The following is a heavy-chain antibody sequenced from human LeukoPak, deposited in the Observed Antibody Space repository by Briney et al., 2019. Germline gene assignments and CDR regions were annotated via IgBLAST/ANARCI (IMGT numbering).Heavy chain of an antibody. J-gene: IGHJ4*02. CDR1: GFTFSSYW. Sequence: PGGSLRLSCAASGFTFSSYWMHWVRQAPGKGLEWVATIKPDGSEKYYADSVKGRFTISRDNAKNSLYLQMNSLRAEDTAVYYCAEDRGVQLPRFDYWGQGTLVTVSS. CDR2: IKPDGSEK. D-gene: IGHD2-2*01. CDR3: AEDRGVQLPRFDY. V-gene: IGHV3-7*01.